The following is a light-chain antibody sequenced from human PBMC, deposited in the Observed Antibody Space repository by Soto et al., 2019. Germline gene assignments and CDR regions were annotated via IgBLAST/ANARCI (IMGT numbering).Light chain of an antibody. CDR1: QSVSSNY. Sequence: EIVLTQSPGTLSLSPGERATLSCRASQSVSSNYLAWYQQKRGQAPRLLIYGASSRATGIPPRFSGSGSGTDFTLTISRPEPEDFAVDYCQQYDTSPRTFGQGTKVEI. J-gene: IGKJ1*01. CDR3: QQYDTSPRT. CDR2: GAS. V-gene: IGKV3-20*01.